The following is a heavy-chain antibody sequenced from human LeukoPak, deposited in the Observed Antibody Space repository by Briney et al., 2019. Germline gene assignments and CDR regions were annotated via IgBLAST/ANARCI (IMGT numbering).Heavy chain of an antibody. V-gene: IGHV4-61*02. CDR1: GGSISSGSYY. J-gene: IGHJ6*03. Sequence: SQTLSLTCTVSGGSISSGSYYWSWIRQPAGKGLEWIGRIYTSGSTNYNPSLKSRVTMSVDTSKNQFSLKLSSVTAADTAVYYCARDQVVRRRTGRYYYYMDVWGKGTTVTISS. CDR3: ARDQVVRRRTGRYYYYMDV. CDR2: IYTSGST. D-gene: IGHD3-10*01.